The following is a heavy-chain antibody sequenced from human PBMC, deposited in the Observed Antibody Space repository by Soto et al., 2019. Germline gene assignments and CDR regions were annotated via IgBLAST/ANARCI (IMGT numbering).Heavy chain of an antibody. CDR2: INHSGST. CDR3: ARGRKVAPTLDY. CDR1: GGSFSGYY. V-gene: IGHV4-34*01. J-gene: IGHJ4*02. D-gene: IGHD5-12*01. Sequence: SETLSLTCAVYGGSFSGYYWSWIRQPPGKGLEWIGEINHSGSTNYNPSLKSRVTISVDTSKNQFSLKLSSVTAADTAVYYCARGRKVAPTLDYWGQGPLVTVSS.